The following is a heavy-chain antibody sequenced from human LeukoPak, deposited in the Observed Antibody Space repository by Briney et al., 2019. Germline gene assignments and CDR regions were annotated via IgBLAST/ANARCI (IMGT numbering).Heavy chain of an antibody. J-gene: IGHJ4*02. D-gene: IGHD1-20*01. CDR3: ARGREDNWNLFDC. V-gene: IGHV4-59*10. CDR1: GGSFSGYY. Sequence: PSETLSLTCAVYGGSFSGYYWTWIRQPAGKGLEWIGRISTSGSTSYNPSLKSRVTMSVDTSKKQFSLKLSSVTAADTAVYYCARGREDNWNLFDCWGQGTLVTVSS. CDR2: ISTSGST.